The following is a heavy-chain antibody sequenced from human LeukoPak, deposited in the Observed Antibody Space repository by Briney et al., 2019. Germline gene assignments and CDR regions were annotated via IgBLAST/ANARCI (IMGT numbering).Heavy chain of an antibody. CDR3: AKEYGSGWKLIGV. J-gene: IGHJ6*02. V-gene: IGHV3-23*01. D-gene: IGHD6-19*01. CDR1: GFTFSSYA. CDR2: IGERGDIT. Sequence: GGSLGLSCAASGFTFSSYAMSWVRQAPGKGLEWVSVIGERGDITYYADSVKGRFTLSRDNSKNTLYLQMNNLRAEDTAVYYCAKEYGSGWKLIGVWGQGTTVTVSS.